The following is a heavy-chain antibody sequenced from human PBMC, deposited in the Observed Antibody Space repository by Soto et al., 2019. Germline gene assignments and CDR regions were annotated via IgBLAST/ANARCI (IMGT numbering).Heavy chain of an antibody. CDR3: ARDEGDGSGSYYGY. CDR1: GYTFTSYG. J-gene: IGHJ4*02. Sequence: QVQLVQSGAEVKKPGASVKVSCKASGYTFTSYGISWVRQAPGQGLEWMGWNSAYNGNTNDAQKRQGRVTMTTARNNSKAKMELRSLRSAATAVYYCARDEGDGSGSYYGYWGQGTRVTVSS. CDR2: NSAYNGNT. V-gene: IGHV1-18*01. D-gene: IGHD3-10*01.